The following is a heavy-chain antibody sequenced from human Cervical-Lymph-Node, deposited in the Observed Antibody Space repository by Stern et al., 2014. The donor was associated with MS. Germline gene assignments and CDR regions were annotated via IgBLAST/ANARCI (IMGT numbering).Heavy chain of an antibody. CDR1: GFTLGDYG. CDR2: VKNKPYGGTT. Sequence: EDQLVESGGGLVKPGRSLRLSCVVSGFTLGDYGVSWFRQAPGKGLEWVGLVKNKPYGGTTEYAASVRGRFTISTDDSKNIAYLHMSSLRTEDTAVYYCGRDTQIEMASHYFDYWGQGTLVTVSS. V-gene: IGHV3-49*05. J-gene: IGHJ4*02. CDR3: GRDTQIEMASHYFDY. D-gene: IGHD5-24*01.